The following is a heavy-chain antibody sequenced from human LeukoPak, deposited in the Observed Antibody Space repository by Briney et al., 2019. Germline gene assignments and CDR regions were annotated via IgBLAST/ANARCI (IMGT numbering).Heavy chain of an antibody. CDR1: GFTFTNFY. V-gene: IGHV3-7*03. CDR3: ARQPKGFCSSTSCYGPFDY. D-gene: IGHD2-2*01. Sequence: PGGSLRLSCAASGFTFTNFYMSRVRQAPGQALDWVANINQDGSQKYYLDSVEGRFSISRDNAENSVYLQMNSLRAEDTAVYYCARQPKGFCSSTSCYGPFDYWGQGTLVIVSS. J-gene: IGHJ4*02. CDR2: INQDGSQK.